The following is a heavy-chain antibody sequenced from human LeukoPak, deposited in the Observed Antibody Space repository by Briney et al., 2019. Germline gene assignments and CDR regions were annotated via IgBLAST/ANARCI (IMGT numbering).Heavy chain of an antibody. CDR2: IHPNTGST. CDR3: ARARLYTSGWYYFNS. Sequence: ASVKVSCKASGDTFTGYYVHWVRQAPGQGLEWMGRIHPNTGSTHYAEKFEGRATMTRDTSITTAYMELTRLRSDNTAVYYCARARLYTSGWYYFNSWGQGTLVTVSS. D-gene: IGHD6-19*01. J-gene: IGHJ4*02. V-gene: IGHV1-2*06. CDR1: GDTFTGYY.